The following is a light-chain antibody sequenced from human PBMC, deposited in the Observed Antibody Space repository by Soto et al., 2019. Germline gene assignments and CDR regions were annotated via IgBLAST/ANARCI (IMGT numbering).Light chain of an antibody. Sequence: DIQMTQSPSTLSASVGDRVTITCRASQYIHNYLAWYQQKPGEAPKLLIYEAANLESGVPSRFSGSGTGTEFTLTSSSLQPDDFAPYYCQQSNNYPWTFGQGTRVEI. CDR2: EAA. CDR3: QQSNNYPWT. V-gene: IGKV1-5*03. J-gene: IGKJ1*01. CDR1: QYIHNY.